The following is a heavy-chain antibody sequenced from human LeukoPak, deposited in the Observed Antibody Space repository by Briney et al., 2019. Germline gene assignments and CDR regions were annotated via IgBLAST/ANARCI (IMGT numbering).Heavy chain of an antibody. Sequence: GASVKVSCKASGGTFSSYTISWVRQAPGQGLEWMGRIIPILGIANYAQKFQGRVTITADKSTSTAYMELSSLRSEDTALYYCASRKEYQLSAFDVWGQGTMVTVSS. D-gene: IGHD2-2*01. V-gene: IGHV1-69*02. CDR2: IIPILGIA. J-gene: IGHJ3*01. CDR1: GGTFSSYT. CDR3: ASRKEYQLSAFDV.